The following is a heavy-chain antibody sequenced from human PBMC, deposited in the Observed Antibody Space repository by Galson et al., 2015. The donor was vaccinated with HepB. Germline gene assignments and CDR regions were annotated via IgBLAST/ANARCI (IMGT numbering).Heavy chain of an antibody. V-gene: IGHV4-34*01. CDR3: ASQTRFYSLRPRWYYGMDV. CDR2: IDRYGST. Sequence: LSLTCAAYGGSFRGDYWSWIRQPPGKGLEWIGEIDRYGSTNYNPSLKSRVTISGDTSKNQVSLKLSSVTAADTAVYYCASQTRFYSLRPRWYYGMDVWGQGTTFIASS. CDR1: GGSFRGDY. J-gene: IGHJ6*02. D-gene: IGHD4-11*01.